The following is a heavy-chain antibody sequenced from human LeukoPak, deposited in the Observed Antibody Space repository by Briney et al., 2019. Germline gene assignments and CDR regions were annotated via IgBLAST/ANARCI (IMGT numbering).Heavy chain of an antibody. J-gene: IGHJ4*02. Sequence: SETLSLTCTVSGGSINSGSYYWSWIRQPAGKGLEWIGRIYTNGSTNYNPSLKSRASISADTSKNQFSLNLSSVTAADTAVYYCAIRGPSGSEGRAFDYWGQGALVTVSS. D-gene: IGHD3-10*01. CDR2: IYTNGST. CDR3: AIRGPSGSEGRAFDY. V-gene: IGHV4-61*02. CDR1: GGSINSGSYY.